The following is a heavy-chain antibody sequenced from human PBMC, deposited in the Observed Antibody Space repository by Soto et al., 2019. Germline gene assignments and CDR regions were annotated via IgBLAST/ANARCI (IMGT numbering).Heavy chain of an antibody. CDR2: IYSGGTT. J-gene: IGHJ4*02. CDR1: GFTVSSNY. CDR3: DSAVAGTFH. Sequence: EVQLVESGGGLVQPGGSLRLSCAASGFTVSSNYMSWVRQAPGKGLEWVSVIYSGGTTYYADSVKGRFTISRDNSKNTLYLQMTSLGAEDTALYYCDSAVAGTFHWGQGPLVTVCS. D-gene: IGHD6-19*01. V-gene: IGHV3-66*01.